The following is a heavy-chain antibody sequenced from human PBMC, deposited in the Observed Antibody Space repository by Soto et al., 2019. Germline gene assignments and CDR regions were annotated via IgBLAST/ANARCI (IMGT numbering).Heavy chain of an antibody. CDR3: AKDQYYYGSGSYSGY. D-gene: IGHD3-10*01. V-gene: IGHV3-23*01. J-gene: IGHJ4*02. Sequence: GGSLRLFCAASGFTFSSYAMSWVRQAPGKGLEWVSAISGSGGSTYYADSVKGRFTISRDNSKNTLYLQMNSLRAEDTAVYYCAKDQYYYGSGSYSGYWGQGTLVTVSS. CDR2: ISGSGGST. CDR1: GFTFSSYA.